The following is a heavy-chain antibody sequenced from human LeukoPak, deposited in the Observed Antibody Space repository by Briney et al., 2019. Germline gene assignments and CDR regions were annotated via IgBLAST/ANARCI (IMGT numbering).Heavy chain of an antibody. Sequence: SVKVSCKASGGTFSSYAISWVRQAPGQGLEWMGGIIPIFGTANYAQKFQGRVTITTDESTSTAYMELNSLRSEDTAVYYCARASGGYSYGYRYWGQGTLVTVSS. J-gene: IGHJ4*02. V-gene: IGHV1-69*05. D-gene: IGHD5-18*01. CDR3: ARASGGYSYGYRY. CDR2: IIPIFGTA. CDR1: GGTFSSYA.